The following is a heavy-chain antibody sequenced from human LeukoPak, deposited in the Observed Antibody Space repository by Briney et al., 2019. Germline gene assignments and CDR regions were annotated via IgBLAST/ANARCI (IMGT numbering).Heavy chain of an antibody. CDR2: INHSGST. CDR1: GGSFSGYY. D-gene: IGHD3-10*01. Sequence: PSETLSLTCAVYGGSFSGYYWSWIRQPPGKGLEWIGEINHSGSTNYNPSLKSRVTISVDTSKNQFSLKLSSVTAADTAVYYCARDRLGSGSYSWFDPWGQGTLVTVSS. CDR3: ARDRLGSGSYSWFDP. J-gene: IGHJ5*02. V-gene: IGHV4-34*01.